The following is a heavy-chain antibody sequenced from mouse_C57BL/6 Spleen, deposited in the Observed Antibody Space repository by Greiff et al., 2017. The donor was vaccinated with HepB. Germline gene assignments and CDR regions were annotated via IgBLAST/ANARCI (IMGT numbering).Heavy chain of an antibody. Sequence: EVKLVESEGGLVQPGSSMKLSCTASGFTFSDYYMAWVRQVPEKGLEWVANINYDGSSTYYLDSLKSRFIISRDNAKNILYLQMSSLKSEDTATYYCARDWDNYLDYWGQGTTLTVSS. D-gene: IGHD4-1*01. CDR1: GFTFSDYY. CDR3: ARDWDNYLDY. J-gene: IGHJ2*01. V-gene: IGHV5-16*01. CDR2: INYDGSST.